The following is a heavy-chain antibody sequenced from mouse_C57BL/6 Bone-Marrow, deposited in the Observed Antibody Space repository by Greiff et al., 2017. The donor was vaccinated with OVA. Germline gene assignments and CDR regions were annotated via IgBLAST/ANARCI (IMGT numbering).Heavy chain of an antibody. CDR2: IRFKSDNYAT. J-gene: IGHJ3*01. V-gene: IGHV6-3*01. CDR3: TVDQRGFDD. Sequence: DVKLVESGGGLVQPGGSMKLSCVASGFTFSNYWMNWVRQSPEKGLEWVAQIRFKSDNYATHYAESVKGRFTISRDDSKSSVYLQMNNLRAEDAGIYYCTVDQRGFDDWGKGTLVTVSA. CDR1: GFTFSNYW.